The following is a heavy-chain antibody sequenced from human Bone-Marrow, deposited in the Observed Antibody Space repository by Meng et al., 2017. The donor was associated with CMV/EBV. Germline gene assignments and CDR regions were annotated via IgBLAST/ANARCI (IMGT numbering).Heavy chain of an antibody. CDR2: ISAYNGNT. V-gene: IGHV1-18*01. CDR3: ARRESSNLEFGY. D-gene: IGHD3-10*01. CDR1: GYTFTSYG. Sequence: ASVKVSCKASGYTFTSYGISWVRQAPGQGLEWMGWISAYNGNTNYAQKLQGRVTMTTDTSTSTAYMELSRLRSDDTAVYYCARRESSNLEFGYWGQGTLVTVSS. J-gene: IGHJ4*02.